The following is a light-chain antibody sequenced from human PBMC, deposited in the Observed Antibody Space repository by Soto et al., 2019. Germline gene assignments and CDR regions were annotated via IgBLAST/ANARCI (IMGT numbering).Light chain of an antibody. Sequence: EIVLTQSPGTLSLSPGERATLSCRASQSISSSYLAWYQHIPGQTPRLLIYGASSRATGIPDRFSGSGSGTDFTLTSSRLEPEDFAVYYCQHYGSTPRTFGQGTKVEIK. CDR1: QSISSSY. CDR2: GAS. V-gene: IGKV3-20*01. J-gene: IGKJ1*01. CDR3: QHYGSTPRT.